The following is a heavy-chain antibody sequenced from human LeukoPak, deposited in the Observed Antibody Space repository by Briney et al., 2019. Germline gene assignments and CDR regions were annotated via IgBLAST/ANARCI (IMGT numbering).Heavy chain of an antibody. D-gene: IGHD4-17*01. Sequence: PGGSLRLSCAASGITFSSYAVTWVRQAPGKGLERVSAISGSGFTTYYADSVKGRFAISRDNSNNTLYLYMNYLRAEDTAIYYCAKNLRGTAVTPVDFWGQGTLVTVSS. CDR2: ISGSGFTT. J-gene: IGHJ4*02. CDR3: AKNLRGTAVTPVDF. V-gene: IGHV3-23*01. CDR1: GITFSSYA.